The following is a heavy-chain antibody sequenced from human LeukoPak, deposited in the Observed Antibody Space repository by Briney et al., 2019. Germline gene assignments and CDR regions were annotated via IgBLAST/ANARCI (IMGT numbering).Heavy chain of an antibody. D-gene: IGHD3-3*01. J-gene: IGHJ2*01. CDR2: ISSSSSYI. Sequence: GGSLRLSXAVSGFTFSSYSMNWVRQAPGKGLEWVSSISSSSSYIYYADSVKGRFTISRDNAKNSLYLQMNSLRAEDTAVYYCARNYDFWSGYFDWYFDLWGRGTLVTVSS. V-gene: IGHV3-21*01. CDR3: ARNYDFWSGYFDWYFDL. CDR1: GFTFSSYS.